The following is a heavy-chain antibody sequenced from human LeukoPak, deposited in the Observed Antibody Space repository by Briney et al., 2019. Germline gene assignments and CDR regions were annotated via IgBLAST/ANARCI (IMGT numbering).Heavy chain of an antibody. CDR2: IKQDGSEK. CDR1: GFPFSDYL. J-gene: IGHJ4*02. D-gene: IGHD3-3*01. V-gene: IGHV3-7*03. CDR3: ARGNTIFGEFDY. Sequence: GGSLRLSCFASGFPFSDYLLTWVRQAPGKGLKWVANIKQDGSEKYYVDSVRGRFTIYRDNTKNSLYLQINSLRAEDTAVYYCARGNTIFGEFDYWGQGTLVTVSS.